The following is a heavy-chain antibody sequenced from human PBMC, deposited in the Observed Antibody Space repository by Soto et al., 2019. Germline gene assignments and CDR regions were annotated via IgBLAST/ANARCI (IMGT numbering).Heavy chain of an antibody. CDR2: IYYSGST. V-gene: IGHV4-59*01. Sequence: LSLTCTVSGGSISSYYWSWIRQPPGKGLEWIVYIYYSGSTNYNPSLKSRVTISVDTYKNQFSLKLSSVTAADTAVYYCASGDGGVAGKRYLYYYYGMDVWGQVTTVTVSS. D-gene: IGHD6-19*01. CDR1: GGSISSYY. J-gene: IGHJ6*02. CDR3: ASGDGGVAGKRYLYYYYGMDV.